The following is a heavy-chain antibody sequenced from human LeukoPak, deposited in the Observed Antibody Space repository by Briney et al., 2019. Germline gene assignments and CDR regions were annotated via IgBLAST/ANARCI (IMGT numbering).Heavy chain of an antibody. CDR2: IKQDGSEK. CDR3: ARDENVGLDY. Sequence: GGSLRLSCAASGFTFSSYCMGWVRQAPGKGLEWVANIKQDGSEKYYVDSVKGRFTISRDNAKNSLYLQMNSLRAEDTAVYYCARDENVGLDYWGQGTLVTVSS. J-gene: IGHJ4*02. V-gene: IGHV3-7*01. D-gene: IGHD1-26*01. CDR1: GFTFSSYC.